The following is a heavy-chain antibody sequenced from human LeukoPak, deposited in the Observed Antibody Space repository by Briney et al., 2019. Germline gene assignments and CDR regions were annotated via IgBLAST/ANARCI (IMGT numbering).Heavy chain of an antibody. CDR2: ISSSGSTI. Sequence: GGSLRLSCAASGFTFSSYEMNWVRQAPGKGLEWVSYISSSGSTIYYADSVKGRFTVSRDNAKNSLYLQMNSLRAEDTAVYYCARVQRRVVDFDYWGQGTLVTVSS. CDR1: GFTFSSYE. V-gene: IGHV3-48*03. J-gene: IGHJ4*02. D-gene: IGHD3-3*01. CDR3: ARVQRRVVDFDY.